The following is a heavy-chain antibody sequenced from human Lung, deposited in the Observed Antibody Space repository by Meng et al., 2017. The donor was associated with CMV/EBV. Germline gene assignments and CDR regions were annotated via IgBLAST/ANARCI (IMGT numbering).Heavy chain of an antibody. Sequence: ASGPGMVKPSGPLSLTCGVSGVPISSNIRWTWVRQPPGKGLEWIGDIDDSGSTNYNPSLNSRISISLDKSKNHFSLKVNSVTAADTAVYYCARGKQDAWELLAYWGQGALVTVSS. CDR2: IDDSGST. D-gene: IGHD1-26*01. CDR3: ARGKQDAWELLAY. CDR1: GVPISSNIR. J-gene: IGHJ4*02. V-gene: IGHV4-4*02.